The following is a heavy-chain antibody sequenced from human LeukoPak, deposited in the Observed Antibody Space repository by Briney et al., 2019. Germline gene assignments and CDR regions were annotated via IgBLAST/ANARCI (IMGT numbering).Heavy chain of an antibody. CDR1: GGTFSSYA. CDR3: ARVIAVAATSEYYFDY. J-gene: IGHJ4*02. V-gene: IGHV1-69*04. Sequence: SVKVSCKASGGTFSSYAISWVRQTPGQGLEWMGRIIPILGIANYAQKFQGRVTITADKSTITAYIELSSLRSEDTAVYYCARVIAVAATSEYYFDYWGQGTLVTVSS. CDR2: IIPILGIA. D-gene: IGHD6-19*01.